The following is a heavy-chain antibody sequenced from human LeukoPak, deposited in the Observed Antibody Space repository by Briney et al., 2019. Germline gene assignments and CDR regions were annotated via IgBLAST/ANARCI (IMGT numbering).Heavy chain of an antibody. CDR2: ISSSSSYI. Sequence: GGSLRLSCAASGLTFSRYSMNWVRQAPGKGLEWVSSISSSSSYIYYADSVKGRFIISRDNAKNSLYLQVNSLRAEDTAVYYCARADPPLSGDQDLTRTYYSHYMDVWGKGTTVTVSS. V-gene: IGHV3-21*01. CDR3: ARADPPLSGDQDLTRTYYSHYMDV. J-gene: IGHJ6*03. CDR1: GLTFSRYS. D-gene: IGHD1-26*01.